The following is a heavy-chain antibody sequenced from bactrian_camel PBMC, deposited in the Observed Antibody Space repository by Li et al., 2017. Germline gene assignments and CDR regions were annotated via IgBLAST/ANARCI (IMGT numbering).Heavy chain of an antibody. CDR3: AARDTGLCEIMSAYNY. CDR2: ISSGSSYT. J-gene: IGHJ4*01. CDR1: GFTFSNYD. D-gene: IGHD5*01. Sequence: DVQLVESGGGLVQPGGSLTLSCAASGFTFSNYDMSWVRQAPGKGLEWVSVISSGSSYTYYADSVKGRFTISRDNAKNTLYLQMNSLKPEDSGMYYCAARDTGLCEIMSAYNYWGQGTQVTV. V-gene: IGHV3S40*01.